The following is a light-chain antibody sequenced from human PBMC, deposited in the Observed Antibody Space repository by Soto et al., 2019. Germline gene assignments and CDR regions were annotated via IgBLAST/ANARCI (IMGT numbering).Light chain of an antibody. Sequence: QSVLTQPPSASGPPGQRVTISCSGGSSNIGSNTVNWYQQLPGTAPKLVIYSNNERPSGIPDRFSGSKSGTSASLAISGLQSEDEADYYCATWDDSLNGVVFGGGTKLTVL. V-gene: IGLV1-44*01. CDR1: SSNIGSNT. J-gene: IGLJ2*01. CDR2: SNN. CDR3: ATWDDSLNGVV.